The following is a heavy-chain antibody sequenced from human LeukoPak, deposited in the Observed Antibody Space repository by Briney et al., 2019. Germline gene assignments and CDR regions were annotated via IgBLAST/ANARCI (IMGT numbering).Heavy chain of an antibody. J-gene: IGHJ3*02. CDR1: GGSFSTNY. Sequence: SETLSLTCAVYGGSFSTNYWSWIRQPPGKALEWIGNIFYSGSTYYSPSLKSRVTISLDTSRNQFSLKLNSVTAADTAVYYCAKSNGYGLIDIWGQGTMVTVSS. CDR2: IFYSGST. D-gene: IGHD3-22*01. V-gene: IGHV4-34*12. CDR3: AKSNGYGLIDI.